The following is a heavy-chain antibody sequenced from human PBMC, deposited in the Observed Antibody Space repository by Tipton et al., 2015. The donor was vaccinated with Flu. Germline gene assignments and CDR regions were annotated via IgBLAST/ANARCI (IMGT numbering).Heavy chain of an antibody. D-gene: IGHD6-19*01. Sequence: TLSLTCTVSGGSISSYYWNWIRQPPGKGLEWIGYIFYTGSTDFHPSLKSRVTISLDTSKNQFSLNLKSVTAADTAVYYCAREVVAGDPFTYFYMDVWGKGTAVTVSS. CDR2: IFYTGST. J-gene: IGHJ6*03. CDR1: GGSISSYY. CDR3: AREVVAGDPFTYFYMDV. V-gene: IGHV4-59*01.